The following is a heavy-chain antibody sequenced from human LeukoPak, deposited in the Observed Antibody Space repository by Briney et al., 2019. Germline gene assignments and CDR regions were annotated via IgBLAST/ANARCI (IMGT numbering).Heavy chain of an antibody. CDR3: ARVGSSSWYWFDP. Sequence: SQTLSLTCTVSGGSISSDDYYWSWIRQPPGKGLEWIGYIYYSGSTYYNPSLKSRVTISVDTSKNQFSLKLSSVTAADTAVYYCARVGSSSWYWFDPWGQGTLVTVSS. V-gene: IGHV4-30-4*08. CDR1: GGSISSDDYY. D-gene: IGHD6-13*01. J-gene: IGHJ5*02. CDR2: IYYSGST.